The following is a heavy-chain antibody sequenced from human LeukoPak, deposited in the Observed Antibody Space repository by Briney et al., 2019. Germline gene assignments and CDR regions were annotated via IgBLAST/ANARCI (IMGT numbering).Heavy chain of an antibody. Sequence: PSETLSLTCTVSGGSISSSSYYWGWIRQPPGKGLEWIGSIYYSGSTNYNPSLKSRVTISVDTSKNQFSLKLSSVTAADTAVYYCARVHLFRSGSYLSKTKDYWGQGTLVTVSS. CDR1: GGSISSSSYY. J-gene: IGHJ4*02. V-gene: IGHV4-39*01. CDR3: ARVHLFRSGSYLSKTKDY. CDR2: IYYSGST. D-gene: IGHD1-26*01.